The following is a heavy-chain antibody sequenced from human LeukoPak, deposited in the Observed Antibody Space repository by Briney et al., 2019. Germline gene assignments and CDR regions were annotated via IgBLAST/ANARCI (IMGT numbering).Heavy chain of an antibody. CDR3: ARRMRLADGPTAYYDFWSGRYYYYYMDV. V-gene: IGHV4-34*01. Sequence: SETLSLTCTVSGGSISSYYWSWIRQPPGKGLEWIGEINHSGSTNYNPSLKSRATISVDTSKNQFSLKLSSVTAADTAVYYCARRMRLADGPTAYYDFWSGRYYYYYMDVWGKGTTVTVSS. J-gene: IGHJ6*03. CDR2: INHSGST. D-gene: IGHD3-3*01. CDR1: GGSISSYY.